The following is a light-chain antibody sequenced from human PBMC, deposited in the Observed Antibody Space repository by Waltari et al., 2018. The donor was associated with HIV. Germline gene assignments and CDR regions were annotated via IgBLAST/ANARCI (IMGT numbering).Light chain of an antibody. V-gene: IGKV3-11*01. Sequence: EVVLTQSPATLSLSPGERATLSCRASQSVYSYLAWYQQKPGQAPRLLLYDASNRATGIPARFSGSGSGTDFTLTISSLEPEDFAMYYCQQRSTWPRTFGQGTKVENK. J-gene: IGKJ1*01. CDR2: DAS. CDR3: QQRSTWPRT. CDR1: QSVYSY.